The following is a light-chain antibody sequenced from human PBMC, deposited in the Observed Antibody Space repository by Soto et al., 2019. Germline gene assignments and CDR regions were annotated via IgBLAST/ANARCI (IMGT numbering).Light chain of an antibody. J-gene: IGKJ3*01. V-gene: IGKV1-33*01. Sequence: DVQMTQSPSSLSASVGDRVTITCQASQDINNFLNWYQQEPGKAPKLLIYDASNLETEVPSRFSGSGSGTDFTFTISSLQPGDVATYYCQQPDFLPFTFGPGTKVNLK. CDR3: QQPDFLPFT. CDR1: QDINNF. CDR2: DAS.